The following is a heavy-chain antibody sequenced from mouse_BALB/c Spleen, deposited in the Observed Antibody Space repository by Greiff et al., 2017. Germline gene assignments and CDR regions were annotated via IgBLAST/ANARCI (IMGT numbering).Heavy chain of an antibody. D-gene: IGHD1-1*01. V-gene: IGHV1-87*01. CDR3: ARIGGSSYYAMDY. CDR2: IYPGDGDT. Sequence: QVQLQQSGAELARPGASVKLSCKASGYTFTSYWMQWVKQRPGQGLEWIGAIYPGDGDTRYTQKFKGKATLTADKSSSTAYMQLSSLASEDSAVYYCARIGGSSYYAMDYWGQGTSVTVSS. CDR1: GYTFTSYW. J-gene: IGHJ4*01.